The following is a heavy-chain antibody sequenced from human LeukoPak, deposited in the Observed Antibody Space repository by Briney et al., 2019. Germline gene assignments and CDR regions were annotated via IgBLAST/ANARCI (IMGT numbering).Heavy chain of an antibody. CDR1: GFTFSNSA. D-gene: IGHD6-19*01. V-gene: IGHV3-48*04. Sequence: GGSLRLSCAASGFTFSNSAMNWVRQAPGKGLEWVSYITTSSGTIYYADSVKGRFTISRDNAKNSLYLQMNSLRAEDTAVYYCATTSSWYAFDIWGQGTMVTVSS. CDR2: ITTSSGTI. CDR3: ATTSSWYAFDI. J-gene: IGHJ3*02.